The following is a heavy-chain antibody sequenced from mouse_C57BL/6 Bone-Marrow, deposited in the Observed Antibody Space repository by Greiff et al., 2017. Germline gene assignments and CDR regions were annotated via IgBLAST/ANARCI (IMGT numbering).Heavy chain of an antibody. CDR2: ISDGGSYT. CDR1: GFTFSSYA. J-gene: IGHJ4*01. D-gene: IGHD3-2*02. V-gene: IGHV5-4*01. Sequence: VKLVESGGGLVKPGGSLKLSCAASGFTFSSYAMSWVRQTPEKRLEWVATISDGGSYTYYPDNVKGRFTISRDNAKNNLYLQMSHRKSEDTAMYFCARDRRQLRLRRAIDYWGQGTSVTVSS. CDR3: ARDRRQLRLRRAIDY.